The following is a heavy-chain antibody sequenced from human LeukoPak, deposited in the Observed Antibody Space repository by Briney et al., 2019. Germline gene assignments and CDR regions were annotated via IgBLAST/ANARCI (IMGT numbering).Heavy chain of an antibody. CDR1: GYTFTSYY. CDR3: ARAPYSSSPPHPDY. V-gene: IGHV1-46*01. Sequence: PGGSLRLSCAASGYTFTSYYMHWVRQAPGQGLEWMGIINPSGGSTSYAQKFQGRVTMTRDTSTSTVYMELSSLRSEDTAVYYCARAPYSSSPPHPDYWGQGTLVTVSS. D-gene: IGHD6-13*01. J-gene: IGHJ4*02. CDR2: INPSGGST.